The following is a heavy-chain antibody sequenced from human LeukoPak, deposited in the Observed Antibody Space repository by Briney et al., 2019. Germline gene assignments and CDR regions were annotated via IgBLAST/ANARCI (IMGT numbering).Heavy chain of an antibody. Sequence: GRSLRLSCAASGFTFSSYAMSWVRQAPGKGLEWVSAISGSGGSTYYADSVKGRFTISRDNSKNTLYLQMNSLRAEDTAVYYCARALVVPAATPFDYWGQGTLVTVSS. V-gene: IGHV3-23*01. CDR1: GFTFSSYA. CDR2: ISGSGGST. J-gene: IGHJ4*02. D-gene: IGHD2-2*01. CDR3: ARALVVPAATPFDY.